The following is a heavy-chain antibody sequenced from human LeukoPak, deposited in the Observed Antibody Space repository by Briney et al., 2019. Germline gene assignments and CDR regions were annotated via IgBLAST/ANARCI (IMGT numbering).Heavy chain of an antibody. Sequence: PGRSQRLFRAACGFTFSEYYMSWIRHAPGKWLERVSYISSSSSYNDYADTVKGRFNIARDNAKYSLYLQFISLRAEDTAVYYCAMSGSDDYWGQGTLVTVSS. CDR1: GFTFSEYY. CDR3: AMSGSDDY. CDR2: ISSSSSYN. D-gene: IGHD1-26*01. J-gene: IGHJ4*02. V-gene: IGHV3-11*03.